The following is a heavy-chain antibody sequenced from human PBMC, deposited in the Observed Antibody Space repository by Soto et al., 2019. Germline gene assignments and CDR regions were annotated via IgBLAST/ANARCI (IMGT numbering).Heavy chain of an antibody. CDR3: AKDGKDCSGGSCYFDY. D-gene: IGHD2-15*01. CDR2: ISYDGSNK. Sequence: GGSLRLSCAASGFTFSSYGMHWVRQAPGKGLEWVAVISYDGSNKYYADSVKGRFTISRDNSKNTLYLQMNSLRAEDTAVYYCAKDGKDCSGGSCYFDYWGKGTLVTVSS. CDR1: GFTFSSYG. J-gene: IGHJ4*02. V-gene: IGHV3-30*18.